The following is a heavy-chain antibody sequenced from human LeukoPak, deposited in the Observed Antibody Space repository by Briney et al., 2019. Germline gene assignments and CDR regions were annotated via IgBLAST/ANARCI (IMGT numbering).Heavy chain of an antibody. Sequence: PSETLSLTCAVYGGSFSGYYWSWIRQPPGKGLEWIGEINHSGSTNYNPSLKSRVTISVDTSKNQFSLKLSSVTAADTAVYYCAKGSGSSGWYYYVDYWGQGTLVTVSS. CDR2: INHSGST. J-gene: IGHJ4*02. CDR3: AKGSGSSGWYYYVDY. D-gene: IGHD6-19*01. V-gene: IGHV4-34*01. CDR1: GGSFSGYY.